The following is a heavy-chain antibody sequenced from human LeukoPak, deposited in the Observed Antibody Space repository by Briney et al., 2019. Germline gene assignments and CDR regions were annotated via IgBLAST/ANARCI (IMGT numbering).Heavy chain of an antibody. CDR2: IYSGGST. CDR3: ASHSGYDRPFDY. J-gene: IGHJ4*02. CDR1: GFTVSSNY. Sequence: GGSLRLSCAASGFTVSSNYMSWVRQAPGKGLEWVSVIYSGGSTYYADSVKGRFTISRDNSKNTLYLQMNSLRAEDTAVYYCASHSGYDRPFDYWGQGTLVTVSS. D-gene: IGHD5-12*01. V-gene: IGHV3-53*01.